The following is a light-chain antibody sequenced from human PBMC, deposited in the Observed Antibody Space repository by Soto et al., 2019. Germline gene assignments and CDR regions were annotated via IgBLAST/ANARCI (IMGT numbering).Light chain of an antibody. CDR3: KQYNNLPYT. CDR2: DAS. J-gene: IGKJ2*01. CDR1: QAISKY. Sequence: DIQMTQSPSSLSASLGDRVTITCQASQAISKYLHWYHQRPGKAPILVIYDASNLEAGAPSRFSGGVFGTSFTLTISSLQPVDSGTYFCKQYNNLPYTLAQGTKLDIK. V-gene: IGKV1-33*01.